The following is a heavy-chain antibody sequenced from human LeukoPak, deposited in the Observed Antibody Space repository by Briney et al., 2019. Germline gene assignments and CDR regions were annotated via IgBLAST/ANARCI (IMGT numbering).Heavy chain of an antibody. D-gene: IGHD3-3*01. CDR2: INPNSGGT. CDR1: GYTFTGYY. Sequence: ASLKVSCKASGYTFTGYYMHWVRQAPGQGLEWMGWINPNSGGTNYAQKFQGRVTMTRDTSISTAYMELSRLRSDDTAVYYCARXAYFGAPGPGENFDYWGQGTLVTVSS. CDR3: ARXAYFGAPGPGENFDY. J-gene: IGHJ4*02. V-gene: IGHV1-2*02.